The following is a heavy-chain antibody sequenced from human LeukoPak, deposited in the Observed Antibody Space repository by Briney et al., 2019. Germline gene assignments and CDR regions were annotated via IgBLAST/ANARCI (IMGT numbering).Heavy chain of an antibody. D-gene: IGHD6-13*01. CDR1: GGSISFYR. V-gene: IGHV4-59*01. CDR2: ISESGST. Sequence: SETLSLTCTVSGGSISFYRWSWIRQSPGKELEWIGDISESGSTNYMPSLKSRVTISVDTSNQFSLKLSSVTAADTAVYYCARAGSGWYGGRLFEFWGPGALVAVSS. J-gene: IGHJ4*02. CDR3: ARAGSGWYGGRLFEF.